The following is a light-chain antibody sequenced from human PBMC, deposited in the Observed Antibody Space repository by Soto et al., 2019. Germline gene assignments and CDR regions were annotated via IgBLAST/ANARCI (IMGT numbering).Light chain of an antibody. J-gene: IGLJ1*01. CDR1: SSDVGGFNY. V-gene: IGLV2-14*03. CDR3: NSYTSSSTYV. Sequence: QSALTQPASVSGSPGQSITISCTGTSSDVGGFNYVSWYQQHPGKAPKLMIYDVTNRPSGVSYRVSGSKSDNTASLTISGLQAEDEADYYCNSYTSSSTYVFGTGTKLTVL. CDR2: DVT.